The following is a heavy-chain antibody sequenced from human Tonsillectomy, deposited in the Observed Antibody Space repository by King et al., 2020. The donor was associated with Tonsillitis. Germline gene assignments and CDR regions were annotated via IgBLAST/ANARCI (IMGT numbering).Heavy chain of an antibody. D-gene: IGHD4/OR15-4a*01. V-gene: IGHV4-34*01. Sequence: VQLQQWGAGLLKPSETLSLTCAVYGGSFSGYYWSWIRQPPGKGLEWIGEINHSGSTNYNPSLKSRVTISVDTSKNQFSLKLSSVTAADTAVYYCAAIGGANPVLFDPRGQGTLVTVSS. CDR3: AAIGGANPVLFDP. CDR1: GGSFSGYY. J-gene: IGHJ5*02. CDR2: INHSGST.